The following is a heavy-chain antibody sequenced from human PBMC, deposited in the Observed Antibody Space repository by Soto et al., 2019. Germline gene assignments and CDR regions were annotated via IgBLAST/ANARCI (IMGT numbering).Heavy chain of an antibody. CDR3: ARHTPAISISDH. CDR2: IYYSGST. V-gene: IGHV4-39*01. D-gene: IGHD2-15*01. CDR1: GGSISSSSYY. Sequence: QLQLQESGPGLVKPSETLSLTCTVSGGSISSSSYYWGWIRQPPGKGLEWIGSIYYSGSTYYNPSPKSRVTISGDTSTSQFSLKLSSVTAAHTAVYYCARHTPAISISDHWGPGTLVTVSS. J-gene: IGHJ4*02.